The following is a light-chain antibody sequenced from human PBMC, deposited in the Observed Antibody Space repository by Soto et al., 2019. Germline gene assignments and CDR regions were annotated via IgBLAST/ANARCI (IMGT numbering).Light chain of an antibody. CDR1: QTLLHSNGYNY. V-gene: IGKV2-28*01. Sequence: DIVMTQSPLSLPVTPGEPASISCRSSQTLLHSNGYNYLDWYLQKPGQSPQLLISLGSNRASVVPDKFSGTGSGTDFPLKISRVEAEDVGVYYCMQSLQTPWTFGQGTNVGIK. CDR3: MQSLQTPWT. J-gene: IGKJ1*01. CDR2: LGS.